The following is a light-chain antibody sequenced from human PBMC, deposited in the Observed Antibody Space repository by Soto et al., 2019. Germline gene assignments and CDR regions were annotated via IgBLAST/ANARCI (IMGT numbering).Light chain of an antibody. V-gene: IGKV3-20*01. Sequence: EIVLTQSPGTLSLSPGERATLSFRASQSIMSHYLAWYQQKPGQAPRLLISGAHNRAPGIPDRFSGSESGTDLTLRISRLEPEDFAVYYCQQYGSSGTFGQGTKVDIK. CDR3: QQYGSSGT. CDR1: QSIMSHY. CDR2: GAH. J-gene: IGKJ1*01.